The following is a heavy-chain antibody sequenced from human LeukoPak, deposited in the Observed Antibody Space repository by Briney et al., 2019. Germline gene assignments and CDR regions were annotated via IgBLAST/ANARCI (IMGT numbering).Heavy chain of an antibody. J-gene: IGHJ4*02. CDR2: ISSNGGST. Sequence: GGSLRLSCAASGLTFSSYAMHWVRQAPGKGLEYVSAISSNGGSTYYANSVKGRFTISRDNSKNTLYLQMGSLRAEDMAVYYCAREEFDYWGQGTLVTVSS. CDR1: GLTFSSYA. CDR3: AREEFDY. V-gene: IGHV3-64*01.